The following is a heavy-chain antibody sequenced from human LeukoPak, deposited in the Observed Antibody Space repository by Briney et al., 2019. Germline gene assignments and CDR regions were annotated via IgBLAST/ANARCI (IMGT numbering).Heavy chain of an antibody. CDR1: GGSISSYH. CDR2: IYYSGTT. V-gene: IGHV4-59*01. D-gene: IGHD6-13*01. CDR3: ARGVYIAAAQYGY. Sequence: SETLSLTCTVSGGSISSYHWSWIRQPPGKGLEWIGYIYYSGTTNYNPSLKSRVTISVDTSKNRFSLKLSSVTAADTAVYYCARGVYIAAAQYGYWGQGTLVTVSS. J-gene: IGHJ4*02.